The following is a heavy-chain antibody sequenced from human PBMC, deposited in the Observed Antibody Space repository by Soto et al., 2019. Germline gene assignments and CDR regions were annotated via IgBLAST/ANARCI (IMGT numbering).Heavy chain of an antibody. CDR1: VYYISSGGYY. CDR2: IYYSGRA. CDR3: ARSGDSSVYYVV. Sequence: ETLFLTCAVSVYYISSGGYYWSWFRRPPGKGLEWPGYIYYSGRANYNHTLHSRVTISVDTSKNEFYLQLSSVTPADMAVYYCARSGDSSVYYVVWGRGTLFTVPQ. V-gene: IGHV4-61*08. D-gene: IGHD3-22*01. J-gene: IGHJ4*02.